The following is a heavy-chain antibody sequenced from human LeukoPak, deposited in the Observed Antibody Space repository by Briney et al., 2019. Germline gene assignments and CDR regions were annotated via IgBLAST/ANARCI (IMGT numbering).Heavy chain of an antibody. CDR3: AKAGLLWFREYFMDV. CDR2: ISGSGGST. CDR1: GFTFSSYA. Sequence: GGSLRLSCAASGFTFSSYAVSWVRQAPGKGLEWVSAISGSGGSTYYADSVKGRFTISRDNSKNTLYLQMNSLRAEDTAVYYCAKAGLLWFREYFMDVWGKGTTVTVSS. J-gene: IGHJ6*03. V-gene: IGHV3-23*01. D-gene: IGHD3-10*01.